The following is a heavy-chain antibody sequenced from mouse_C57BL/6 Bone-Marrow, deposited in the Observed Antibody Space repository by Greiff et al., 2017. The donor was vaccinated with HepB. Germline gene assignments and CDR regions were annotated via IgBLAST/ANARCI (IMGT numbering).Heavy chain of an antibody. J-gene: IGHJ2*01. CDR3: VLYYFDY. CDR1: GYTFTSYT. CDR2: INPSSGYT. V-gene: IGHV1-4*01. Sequence: VQLVESGAELARPGASVKMSCKASGYTFTSYTMHWVKQRPGQGLEWIGYINPSSGYTKYNQKFKDKATLTADKSSSRAYMQLSSLTSEDSAVYYCVLYYFDYWGQGTTLTVSS.